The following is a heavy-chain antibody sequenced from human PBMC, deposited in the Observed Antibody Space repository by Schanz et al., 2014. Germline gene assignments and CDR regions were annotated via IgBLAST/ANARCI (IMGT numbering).Heavy chain of an antibody. CDR3: ARFNSGSHSPPYYYYGMDV. D-gene: IGHD1-26*01. J-gene: IGHJ6*02. CDR1: GYTLTGFG. Sequence: QVQLVQSGAEVKKPGASVKVSCKASGYTLTGFGVSWVRQAPGQGREWMGWISAYSGNSKYAQKLPGRVPMTTDTSTNTAYMELRSLTSNDTAVYYCARFNSGSHSPPYYYYGMDVWGQGTTVTVSS. V-gene: IGHV1-18*01. CDR2: ISAYSGNS.